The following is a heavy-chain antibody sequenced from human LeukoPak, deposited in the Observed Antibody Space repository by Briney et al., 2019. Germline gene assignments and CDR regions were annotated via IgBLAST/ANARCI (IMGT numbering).Heavy chain of an antibody. J-gene: IGHJ4*02. CDR2: ISDSGST. V-gene: IGHV4-59*01. Sequence: SETLSLTCTVSGGSISSYYWSWIRQPPGKGLEWIGYISDSGSTNFNSPLESRITISLDTSKNQFSLKLTSLTAADTAVYYCARATTTYYFDSWGQGILVTVSS. D-gene: IGHD4-11*01. CDR3: ARATTTYYFDS. CDR1: GGSISSYY.